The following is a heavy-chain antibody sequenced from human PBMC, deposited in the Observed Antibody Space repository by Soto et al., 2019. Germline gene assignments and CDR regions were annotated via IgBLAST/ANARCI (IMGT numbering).Heavy chain of an antibody. CDR2: ISSSSSTI. CDR1: GFTFSSYS. CDR3: SRDPLFWSSTRWPPPGPNFFGY. V-gene: IGHV3-48*01. J-gene: IGHJ4*02. D-gene: IGHD2-2*01. Sequence: GGSLRLSCAASGFTFSSYSMNWVRQAPGKGLEWVSYISSSSSTIYYADSVKGRFTISRDNAKNSLYLQMNSLRAEDTAVEYWSRDPLFWSSTRWPPPGPNFFGYWGQGTLVTVSS.